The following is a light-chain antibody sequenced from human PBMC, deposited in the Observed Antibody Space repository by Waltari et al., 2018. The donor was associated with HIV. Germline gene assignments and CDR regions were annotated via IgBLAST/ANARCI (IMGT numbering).Light chain of an antibody. CDR1: NSDVGAYDF. V-gene: IGLV2-14*01. CDR2: NSF. J-gene: IGLJ1*01. CDR3: CAYASTNSPYYI. Sequence: QSALTQPASVSGSPGPSITISCTGTNSDVGAYDFVSWYPHHPGKAPKLLIYNSFHRASGISARSSADRSGNTASLTISGLQPEDEADYYCCAYASTNSPYYIFGGGTTVT.